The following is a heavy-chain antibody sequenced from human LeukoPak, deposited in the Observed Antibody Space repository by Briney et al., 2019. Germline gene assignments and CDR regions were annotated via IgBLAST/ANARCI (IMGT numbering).Heavy chain of an antibody. CDR3: AGTYYYDSSGYWLAFDI. CDR1: GYNFTGYY. Sequence: ASVKVSCKASGYNFTGYYMHWVRQAPGQGLEWVGWINPNSGGTNYAQKFQGRVTMTRDTSISTAYMELSRLRSDDTAVYYCAGTYYYDSSGYWLAFDIWGQGTMVTVSS. V-gene: IGHV1-2*02. D-gene: IGHD3-22*01. J-gene: IGHJ3*02. CDR2: INPNSGGT.